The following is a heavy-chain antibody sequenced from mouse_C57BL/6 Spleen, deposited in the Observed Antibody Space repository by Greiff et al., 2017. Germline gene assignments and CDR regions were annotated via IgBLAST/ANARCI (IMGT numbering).Heavy chain of an antibody. V-gene: IGHV1-50*01. D-gene: IGHD2-1*01. J-gene: IGHJ4*01. Sequence: QVQLQQPGAELVKPGASVKLSCKASGYTFTSYWMQWVKQRPGQGLEWIGEIDPSDSYTNYNQKFKGKATLTVDSSSSTAYMHLSSLTSEDSAVYYCARSDYGNPFYAMDYWGQGTSVTVSS. CDR2: IDPSDSYT. CDR1: GYTFTSYW. CDR3: ARSDYGNPFYAMDY.